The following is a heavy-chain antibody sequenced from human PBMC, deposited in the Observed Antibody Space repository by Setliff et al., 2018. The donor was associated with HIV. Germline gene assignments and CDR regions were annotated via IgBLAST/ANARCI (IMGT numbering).Heavy chain of an antibody. CDR1: GYSISSRYY. D-gene: IGHD2-21*02. CDR3: ARHDCGGDCSINWFDP. J-gene: IGHJ5*02. CDR2: IYHSGST. Sequence: SETLSLTCTVSGYSISSRYYWGWIRRSPGKGLEWIGSIYHSGSTQYNPSLKSRVTISVDTPKNQFSLKLSSVTAADTAVYYCARHDCGGDCSINWFDPWGQGALVTVSS. V-gene: IGHV4-38-2*02.